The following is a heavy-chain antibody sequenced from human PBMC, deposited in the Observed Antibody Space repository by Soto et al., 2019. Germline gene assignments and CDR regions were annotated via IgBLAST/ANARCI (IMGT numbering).Heavy chain of an antibody. CDR3: ARDAYYYDSSGSYYYYGMDV. D-gene: IGHD3-22*01. J-gene: IGHJ6*02. CDR2: IWYDGSNK. V-gene: IGHV3-33*01. CDR1: GFTFSSYG. Sequence: QVQLVESGGGVVQPGRSLRLSCAASGFTFSSYGMHWVRQAPGKGLEWVAVIWYDGSNKYYADSVKGRFTISRDNSKNTLYLQMNSLRAEDTAVYCCARDAYYYDSSGSYYYYGMDVWGQGTTVTVSS.